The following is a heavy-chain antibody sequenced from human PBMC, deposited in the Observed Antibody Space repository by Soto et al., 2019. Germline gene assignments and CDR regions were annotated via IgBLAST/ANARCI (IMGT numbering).Heavy chain of an antibody. CDR1: GGSFSGYY. Sequence: SETLSLTCAVYGGSFSGYYWSWIRQPPGKGLEWIGEIYYSGSTNYNPSLKSRVTISVDTSKYQFSLKLSSVTAADTAVYYCARTYYDILTGYYNYYYYYGMDVWGQGTTVTVSS. CDR3: ARTYYDILTGYYNYYYYYGMDV. D-gene: IGHD3-9*01. CDR2: IYYSGST. J-gene: IGHJ6*02. V-gene: IGHV4-34*01.